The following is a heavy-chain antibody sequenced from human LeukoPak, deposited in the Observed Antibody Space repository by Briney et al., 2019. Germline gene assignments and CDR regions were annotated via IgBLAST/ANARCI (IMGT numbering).Heavy chain of an antibody. D-gene: IGHD4-17*01. CDR2: INHSGST. J-gene: IGHJ3*02. CDR1: GGSFSGYY. CDR3: ARGIYGDPDAFDI. V-gene: IGHV4-34*01. Sequence: SETLSLTCAVYGGSFSGYYWSWIRQPPGKGLEWIGEINHSGSTNYNPSLKSRVTISVDTSKNQFSLKLSFVTAADTAVYYCARGIYGDPDAFDIWGQGTMVTVSS.